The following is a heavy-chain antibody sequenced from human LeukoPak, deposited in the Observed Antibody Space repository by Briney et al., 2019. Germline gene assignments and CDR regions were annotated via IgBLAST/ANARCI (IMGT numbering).Heavy chain of an antibody. CDR1: GFTFSSYA. D-gene: IGHD6-13*01. J-gene: IGHJ6*03. V-gene: IGHV3-23*01. CDR2: ISGSGGST. Sequence: GGSLRLSCAASGFTFSSYAMSWVRQAPGKGLEWVSAISGSGGSTYYADSVKGRFTISRDNSKNTLYLQMNSLRAEDTALYYCAKDHIAAAIYYYYYMDVWGKGTTVTVSS. CDR3: AKDHIAAAIYYYYYMDV.